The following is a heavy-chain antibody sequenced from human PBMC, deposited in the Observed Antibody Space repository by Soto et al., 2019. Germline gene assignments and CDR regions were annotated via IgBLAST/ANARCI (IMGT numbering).Heavy chain of an antibody. J-gene: IGHJ6*02. D-gene: IGHD2-15*01. V-gene: IGHV3-13*01. CDR3: ARGGYCSGGSCHSGPTV. Sequence: PGGSLRLSCAASGFTFSSYDMHWVRQATGKGLEWVSAIGTAGDTYYPGSVKGRFTISRENAKNSLYLQMNSLRAGDTAVYYCARGGYCSGGSCHSGPTVWGQGTTVTVSS. CDR1: GFTFSSYD. CDR2: IGTAGDT.